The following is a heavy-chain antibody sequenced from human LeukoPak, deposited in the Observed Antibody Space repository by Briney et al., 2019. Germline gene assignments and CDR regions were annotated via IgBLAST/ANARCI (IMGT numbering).Heavy chain of an antibody. D-gene: IGHD4-17*01. V-gene: IGHV4-34*01. Sequence: SETLSLTCAVYGGSFSGYYWSWIRQPPGKGLEWIGEINHSGSTNYNPSLKSRVTISVDTSKNQFSLRLSSVTAADTAVYYCARAAHYGELDYWGQGTLVTVSS. CDR3: ARAAHYGELDY. CDR2: INHSGST. J-gene: IGHJ4*02. CDR1: GGSFSGYY.